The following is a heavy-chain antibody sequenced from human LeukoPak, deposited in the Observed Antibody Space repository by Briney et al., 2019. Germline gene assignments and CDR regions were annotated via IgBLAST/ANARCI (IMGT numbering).Heavy chain of an antibody. J-gene: IGHJ4*02. V-gene: IGHV4-30-4*08. CDR1: GGSISSGDYY. CDR2: IYYSGST. D-gene: IGHD3-22*01. CDR3: ARAGADYYDSSGYYLDY. Sequence: SETLSLTCTVSGGSISSGDYYWSWIRQPPGKGLEWIGYIYYSGSTYYNPSLKSRVTISVDTSKNQFSLKLSSVTAADTAVYYCARAGADYYDSSGYYLDYWGQGTLVTVSS.